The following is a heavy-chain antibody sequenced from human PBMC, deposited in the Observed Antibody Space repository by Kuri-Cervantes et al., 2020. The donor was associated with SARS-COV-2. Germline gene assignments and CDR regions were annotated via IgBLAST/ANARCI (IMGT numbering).Heavy chain of an antibody. CDR3: ASALTVDFPYYYYYMDV. CDR1: GFTFSSYW. CDR2: IKQDGSEK. J-gene: IGHJ6*03. D-gene: IGHD7-27*01. Sequence: GGSLRLSCAASGFTFSSYWMSWVRQAPGKGLEWVANIKQDGSEKYYVDSVKGRFTISRDNAKNSLYLQMNSLRAEDTAVYYCASALTVDFPYYYYYMDVWGKGTTVTVSS. V-gene: IGHV3-7*01.